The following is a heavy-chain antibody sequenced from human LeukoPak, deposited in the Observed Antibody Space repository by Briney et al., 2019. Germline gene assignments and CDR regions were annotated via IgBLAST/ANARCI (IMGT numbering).Heavy chain of an antibody. CDR1: GGTFSSYA. CDR3: ARGSGSYTEFDY. CDR2: IIPIFGTA. J-gene: IGHJ4*02. Sequence: SVKVSCKASGGTFSSYAISWVRQAPGQGLEWMGGIIPIFGTASYAQKFQGRVTITADKSTGTAYMELSSLRSEDTAVYYCARGSGSYTEFDYWGQGTLVTVSS. V-gene: IGHV1-69*06. D-gene: IGHD1-26*01.